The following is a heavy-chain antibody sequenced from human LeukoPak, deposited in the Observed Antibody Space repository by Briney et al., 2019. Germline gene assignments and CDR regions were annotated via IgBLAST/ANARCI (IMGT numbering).Heavy chain of an antibody. Sequence: SETLSLTCTVSGGSISSSSYYWGWIRQPPGKGLKWIGSIYYSGSTYYNPSLKSRVTISVDTSKNQFSLKLSSVTAADTAVYYCARTYYDFWSGYVRAFDIWGQGTMVTVSS. CDR1: GGSISSSSYY. CDR2: IYYSGST. V-gene: IGHV4-39*01. D-gene: IGHD3-3*01. CDR3: ARTYYDFWSGYVRAFDI. J-gene: IGHJ3*02.